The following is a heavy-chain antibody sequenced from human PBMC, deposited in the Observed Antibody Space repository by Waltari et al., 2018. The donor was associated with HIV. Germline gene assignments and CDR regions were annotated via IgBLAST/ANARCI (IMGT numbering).Heavy chain of an antibody. CDR1: GFSVSSNS. D-gene: IGHD7-27*01. CDR3: ARGRPNMAYFDH. V-gene: IGHV3-48*02. J-gene: IGHJ4*02. Sequence: EVQLVESGGGLVQPGGGGTLRHYCAAPGFSVSSNSMHWVSRAPGKGLEWVSCITSSSSTIHYADSVEGRFTISRDNAKNSLYLQMNSLRDEDTAVYYCARGRPNMAYFDHWGQGTLVTVSS. CDR2: ITSSSSTI.